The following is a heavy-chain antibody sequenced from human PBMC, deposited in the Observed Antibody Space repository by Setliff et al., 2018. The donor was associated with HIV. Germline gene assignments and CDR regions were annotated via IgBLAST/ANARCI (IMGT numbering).Heavy chain of an antibody. D-gene: IGHD3-10*01. Sequence: PSETLSLTCTLSGGAFGVYRWSWIRQSAGRGLEWIGRIDSSGTTDYKPSLKGRVAISVDTSRNQFSLRVTSVTAADTAVYFCASDRHSSGLGSYGPWGPGILVTVSS. V-gene: IGHV4-4*07. CDR1: GGAFGVYR. J-gene: IGHJ5*02. CDR3: ASDRHSSGLGSYGP. CDR2: IDSSGTT.